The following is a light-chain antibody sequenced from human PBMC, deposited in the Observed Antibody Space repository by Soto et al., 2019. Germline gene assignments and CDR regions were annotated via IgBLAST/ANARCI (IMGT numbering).Light chain of an antibody. CDR3: QQYDSYWT. CDR2: KAS. J-gene: IGKJ1*01. CDR1: QSISSW. Sequence: DIQMTQSPSTLSASVGDRVTITCRASQSISSWLAWYQQKPGKAPKVLIYKASNLESGVPSRFSGSGSGTEVTLTISSLQADVFTTYYGQQYDSYWTFGQGTKVEIK. V-gene: IGKV1-5*03.